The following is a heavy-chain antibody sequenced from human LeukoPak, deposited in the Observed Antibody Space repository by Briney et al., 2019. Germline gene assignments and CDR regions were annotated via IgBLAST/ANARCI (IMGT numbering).Heavy chain of an antibody. D-gene: IGHD6-19*01. Sequence: ASVSVSCKASGYTFTSYAMNWVRQAPGQGVEWRGWINTNTGNPTYAQGFTGRFVFCLDTSVSTAYLQISSLKAEDTAVYYCARFIAVAGTGRALDYWGQGTLVTVSS. CDR1: GYTFTSYA. V-gene: IGHV7-4-1*02. CDR3: ARFIAVAGTGRALDY. CDR2: INTNTGNP. J-gene: IGHJ4*02.